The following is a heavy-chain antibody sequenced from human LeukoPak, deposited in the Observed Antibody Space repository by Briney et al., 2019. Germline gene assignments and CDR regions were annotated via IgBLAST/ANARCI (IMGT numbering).Heavy chain of an antibody. J-gene: IGHJ6*02. D-gene: IGHD1-26*01. V-gene: IGHV4-34*01. CDR1: GGSFSGYY. CDR3: ARGSGSYRTYYYYGMDV. Sequence: SETLSLTCAVYGGSFSGYYWSWIRQPPGKGLEWIGEINHSGSTNYNPSLKSRVTISVDTSKNQFSLKLSSVTAADTAVYYCARGSGSYRTYYYYGMDVWGQGTTVTVSS. CDR2: INHSGST.